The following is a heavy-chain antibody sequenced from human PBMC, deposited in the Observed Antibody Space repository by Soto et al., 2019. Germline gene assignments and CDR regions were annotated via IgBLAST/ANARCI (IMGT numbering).Heavy chain of an antibody. D-gene: IGHD3-9*01. J-gene: IGHJ4*02. Sequence: ASVKVSCKASGYTFTSYGISWVRQAPGQGLEWMGWISAYNGNTNYAQKLQGRVTMTTDTSASTAYMELRSLRSDDTAVYYCARDYYDILTGYYPMDYWGQGTLVTVSS. CDR2: ISAYNGNT. CDR1: GYTFTSYG. CDR3: ARDYYDILTGYYPMDY. V-gene: IGHV1-18*04.